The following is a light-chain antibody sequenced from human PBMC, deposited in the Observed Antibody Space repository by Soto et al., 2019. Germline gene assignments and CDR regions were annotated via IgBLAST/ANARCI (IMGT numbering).Light chain of an antibody. J-gene: IGLJ3*02. CDR2: IDD. CDR3: ATWDDSLKGWV. CDR1: PSNIGSNT. Sequence: QSVLTQPPSTSGTPGQRVTISCSGSPSNIGSNTVNWYQQLPGAAPKLLIYIDDQRPSGLPARFSGSRSGTSASLAISGLQSEDEADYYCATWDDSLKGWVFGGGTKVTVL. V-gene: IGLV1-44*01.